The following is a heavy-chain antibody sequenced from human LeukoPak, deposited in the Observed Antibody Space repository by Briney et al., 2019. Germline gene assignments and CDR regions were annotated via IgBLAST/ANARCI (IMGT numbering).Heavy chain of an antibody. CDR3: ARSPVLRFLEWPYFDY. J-gene: IGHJ4*02. D-gene: IGHD3-3*01. CDR1: GGSISSYY. V-gene: IGHV4-59*01. Sequence: PSETLSLTCTVSGGSISSYYWSWIRQPPGKGLEWIGYIYYSGSTNYNPSLKSRVTISVDTSKNQFSLKLSSVTAADTAVYYCARSPVLRFLEWPYFDYWGQGTLVTVFS. CDR2: IYYSGST.